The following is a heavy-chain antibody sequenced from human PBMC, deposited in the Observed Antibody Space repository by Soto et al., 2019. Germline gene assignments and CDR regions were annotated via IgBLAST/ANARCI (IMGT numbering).Heavy chain of an antibody. J-gene: IGHJ6*02. CDR2: ISGGGGTT. CDR3: ARGPRAPPPHDYGMDV. Sequence: EVQLLESGGGLVQPGGSLRLSFAASGFTFSSHVMNWVRQAPGKGLEWVAAISGGGGTTYYGDSVEGRFTMSRDNSTNTLYLQMNSLRADDTAVYYCARGPRAPPPHDYGMDVWGQGTTVTVSS. V-gene: IGHV3-23*01. CDR1: GFTFSSHV.